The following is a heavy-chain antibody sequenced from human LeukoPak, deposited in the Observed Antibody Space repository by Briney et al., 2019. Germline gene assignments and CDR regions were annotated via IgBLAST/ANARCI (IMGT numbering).Heavy chain of an antibody. Sequence: PGGSLRLSCAASGFTVSSNYMSWVRQAPGKGLEWVSVIYSGGSTYYADSVKGRFTISRDNSKNTLYLQMNSLRAEDTAVYYCAKVDYYDSSGLDYWGQGTLVTVSS. J-gene: IGHJ4*02. V-gene: IGHV3-53*01. CDR2: IYSGGST. D-gene: IGHD3-22*01. CDR3: AKVDYYDSSGLDY. CDR1: GFTVSSNY.